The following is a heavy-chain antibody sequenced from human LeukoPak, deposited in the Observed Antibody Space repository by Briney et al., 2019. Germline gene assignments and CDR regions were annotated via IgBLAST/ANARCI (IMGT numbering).Heavy chain of an antibody. D-gene: IGHD6-19*01. CDR1: GYTLTELS. CDR3: ARDRRLGYSSGWLPGY. CDR2: FDPEDGET. V-gene: IGHV1-24*01. Sequence: APVKVSCKVSGYTLTELSMHWVRQAPGKGLEWMGGFDPEDGETIYAQKFQGRVTMTEDTSTDTAYMELSSLRSEDTAVYYCARDRRLGYSSGWLPGYWGQGTLDTVSS. J-gene: IGHJ4*02.